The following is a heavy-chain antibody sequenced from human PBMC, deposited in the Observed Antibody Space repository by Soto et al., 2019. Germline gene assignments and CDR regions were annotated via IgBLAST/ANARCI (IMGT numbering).Heavy chain of an antibody. CDR3: ARLWDTAMVMESFYYGMDV. Sequence: GASVKVSCKASGGTFSSYAISWVRQAPGQGLEWMGGIIPIFGTANYAQKFQGRVTITADESTSTAYMELSSLRSEDTAVYYCARLWDTAMVMESFYYGMDVWGQGTTVTVSS. CDR1: GGTFSSYA. V-gene: IGHV1-69*13. D-gene: IGHD5-18*01. J-gene: IGHJ6*02. CDR2: IIPIFGTA.